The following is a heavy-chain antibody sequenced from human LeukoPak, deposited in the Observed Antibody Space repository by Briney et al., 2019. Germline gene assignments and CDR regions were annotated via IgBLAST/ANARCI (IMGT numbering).Heavy chain of an antibody. CDR2: ISSSSSYI. CDR1: GFTFSSYS. Sequence: PGGSLRLSCAASGFTFSSYSMNWVRQAPGKGLEWVSSISSSSSYIYYADSVKGRFTISRDNAKNSLYLQMNGLRAEDTAVYYCARDGCGDCYLYHDAFDIWGQGTMVTVSS. V-gene: IGHV3-21*01. D-gene: IGHD2-21*02. J-gene: IGHJ3*02. CDR3: ARDGCGDCYLYHDAFDI.